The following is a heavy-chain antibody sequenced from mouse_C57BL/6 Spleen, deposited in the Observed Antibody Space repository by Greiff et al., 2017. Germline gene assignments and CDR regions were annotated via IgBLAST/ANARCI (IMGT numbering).Heavy chain of an antibody. CDR1: GYTFTDYE. CDR3: TRSGGYGSSPYYFDY. J-gene: IGHJ2*01. CDR2: IDPETGGT. D-gene: IGHD1-1*01. Sequence: QVHVKQSGAELVRPGASVTLSCKASGYTFTDYEMHWVKQTPVHGLEWIGAIDPETGGTAYNQKFKGKAILTADKSSSTAYMELRSLTSEDSAVYYCTRSGGYGSSPYYFDYWGQGTTLTVSS. V-gene: IGHV1-15*01.